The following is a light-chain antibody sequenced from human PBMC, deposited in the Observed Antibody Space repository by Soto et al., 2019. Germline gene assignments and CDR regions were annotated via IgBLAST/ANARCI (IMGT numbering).Light chain of an antibody. V-gene: IGKV1-17*03. Sequence: IRMPQSPSAMSASVGDGVTITLRASQGISHYLAWYQQRPGQAPRRLIYGASTWQTGIPARFSGSGSGTEFTLTISSLQSEDFGVYYCLQHNNWPWTFGRGTKVDIK. CDR2: GAS. CDR3: LQHNNWPWT. J-gene: IGKJ1*01. CDR1: QGISHY.